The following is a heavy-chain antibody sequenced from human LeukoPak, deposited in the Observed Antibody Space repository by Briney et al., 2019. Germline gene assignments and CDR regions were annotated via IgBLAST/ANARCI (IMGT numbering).Heavy chain of an antibody. CDR1: GSTFNSFA. J-gene: IGHJ4*02. V-gene: IGHV3-23*01. CDR3: ANKSPFLDY. Sequence: GGSLRLSCAASGSTFNSFAMSWVRQAPGKGLEWVSVISGSGGSTYYADSVKGRFTISRDNSKNTLYLQMNSLRAEDTAVYYCANKSPFLDYWGQGTLVTVSS. CDR2: ISGSGGST.